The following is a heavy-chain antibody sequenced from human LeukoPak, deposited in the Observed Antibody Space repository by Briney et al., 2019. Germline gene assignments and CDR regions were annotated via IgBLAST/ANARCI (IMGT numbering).Heavy chain of an antibody. CDR2: IYYSGST. Sequence: KPSETLSLTCTVSGGSISSSSYYWSWIRQPPGKGLEWTGYIYYSGSTNYNPSLKSRVTISVDTSKNQFSLKLSSVTAVDTAVYYCARRVRGSRAAAAHFDLWGRGTLVTVSS. CDR3: ARRVRGSRAAAAHFDL. CDR1: GGSISSSSYY. D-gene: IGHD6-13*01. V-gene: IGHV4-61*05. J-gene: IGHJ2*01.